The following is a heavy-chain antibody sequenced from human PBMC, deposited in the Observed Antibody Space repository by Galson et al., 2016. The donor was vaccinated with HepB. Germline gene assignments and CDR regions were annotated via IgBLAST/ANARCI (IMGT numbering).Heavy chain of an antibody. Sequence: SLRLSCAASGFTFSPYAMSWGRQAPGKGLEWVSGISASGGSKTYADSVRGRFIISRDNSNNKLFLQMNSLTTEDTAIYFCAKDRLSGHGDYSWGIFDIWGRGTEVTVSS. CDR2: ISASGGSK. V-gene: IGHV3-23*01. CDR1: GFTFSPYA. D-gene: IGHD4-17*01. J-gene: IGHJ3*02. CDR3: AKDRLSGHGDYSWGIFDI.